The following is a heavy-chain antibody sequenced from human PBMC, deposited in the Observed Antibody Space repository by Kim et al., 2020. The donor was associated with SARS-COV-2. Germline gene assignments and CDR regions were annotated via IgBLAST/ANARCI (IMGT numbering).Heavy chain of an antibody. J-gene: IGHJ3*02. Sequence: GGSLRLSCAASGFTFDSYAMSWVRQAPGKGLEWVSYISGGGAKRFYADSVKGRFTISRDNSKNTLFLQLNSLRAEDTALYYCAKCHSGWGNGAFDIWGLGTMATVSS. CDR3: AKCHSGWGNGAFDI. D-gene: IGHD3-10*01. CDR1: GFTFDSYA. V-gene: IGHV3-23*01. CDR2: ISGGGAKR.